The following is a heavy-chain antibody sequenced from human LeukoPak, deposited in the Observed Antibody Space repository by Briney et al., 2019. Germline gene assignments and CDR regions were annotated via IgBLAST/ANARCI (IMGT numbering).Heavy chain of an antibody. CDR2: IYPGDSDT. Sequence: GESLKISCKGSGYNFTNYWIGWARQMPGKGLEWMGIIYPGDSDTRYSPSFQGQVTISADKSISTAYLEWSSLKASDTAIYYCARQGAAGKYYYYYMDVWGKGTTVTVSS. D-gene: IGHD6-13*01. V-gene: IGHV5-51*01. CDR1: GYNFTNYW. CDR3: ARQGAAGKYYYYYMDV. J-gene: IGHJ6*03.